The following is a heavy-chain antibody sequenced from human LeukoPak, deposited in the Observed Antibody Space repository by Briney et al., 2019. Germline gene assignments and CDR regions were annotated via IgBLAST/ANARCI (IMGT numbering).Heavy chain of an antibody. J-gene: IGHJ4*02. Sequence: GRSLRLSCAASGFTFSSYGMHWVRQAPGKGLEWVAVIWYDGSNKYYADSVKGRFTISRDNSKNTLYLQMNSLRAEDTAVYYCARDNGSGSYQALDYWGQGTLVTVSS. CDR3: ARDNGSGSYQALDY. CDR2: IWYDGSNK. D-gene: IGHD1-26*01. V-gene: IGHV3-33*01. CDR1: GFTFSSYG.